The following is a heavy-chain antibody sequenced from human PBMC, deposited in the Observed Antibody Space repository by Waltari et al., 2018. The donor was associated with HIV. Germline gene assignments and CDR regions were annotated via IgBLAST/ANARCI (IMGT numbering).Heavy chain of an antibody. J-gene: IGHJ4*02. CDR1: GGSVNSGDYY. D-gene: IGHD2-2*01. CDR2: IYHSGIT. V-gene: IGHV4-31*03. Sequence: QVQLQESGPGLVKPSQTLSLTCNVSGGSVNSGDYYWNWVRHHPGRGLDWIGSIYHSGITYYRPSLKSRVTISVDTSKNQFSLKVNSVTAADTAVYFCARSTLSGGVDFFDNWGQGTLVTVSS. CDR3: ARSTLSGGVDFFDN.